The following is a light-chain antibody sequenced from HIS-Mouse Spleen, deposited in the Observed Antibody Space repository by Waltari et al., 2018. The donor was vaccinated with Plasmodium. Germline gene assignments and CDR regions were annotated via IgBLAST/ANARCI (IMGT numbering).Light chain of an antibody. V-gene: IGLV2-8*01. Sequence: QSALTQPPSASGSPGQSVTLSCPGTSSHVGGYHYVSWYQQHPGKAPKLIIYEVSKRHSGGPDGFSGSNSGNTASLTVAGLQAEDEADYYCSSYAGSNNLVFGGGTKLTVL. CDR1: SSHVGGYHY. CDR3: SSYAGSNNLV. J-gene: IGLJ2*01. CDR2: EVS.